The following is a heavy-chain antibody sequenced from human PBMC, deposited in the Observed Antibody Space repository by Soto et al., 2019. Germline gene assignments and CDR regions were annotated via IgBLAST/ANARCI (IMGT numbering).Heavy chain of an antibody. V-gene: IGHV3-30-3*01. CDR1: GFTFSSYA. J-gene: IGHJ6*02. CDR3: ARDQRGIAAAGRGYGMDV. Sequence: QVQLVESGGGVVQPGRSLRLSCAASGFTFSSYAMHWVRQAPGKGLEWVVVISYDGSNKYYADSVKGRFTISRDNSKNTLDLQMNSLRAEDTAVYYCARDQRGIAAAGRGYGMDVWGQGTTVTVCS. CDR2: ISYDGSNK. D-gene: IGHD6-13*01.